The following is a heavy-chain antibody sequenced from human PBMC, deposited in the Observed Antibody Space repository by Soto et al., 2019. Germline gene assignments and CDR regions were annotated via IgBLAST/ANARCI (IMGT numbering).Heavy chain of an antibody. V-gene: IGHV1-3*01. Sequence: QVQLVQSGAEVKKPGASVKVSCKASGYTFTSYAMHWVRQAPGQRLEWMGWINAGNGNTKYSQKFQGRVTITRDTSASTAYMELSSLRSEDTAVYYCARGTGSHYYYYYMDVWGKGTTVTVSS. J-gene: IGHJ6*03. D-gene: IGHD3-10*01. CDR1: GYTFTSYA. CDR3: ARGTGSHYYYYYMDV. CDR2: INAGNGNT.